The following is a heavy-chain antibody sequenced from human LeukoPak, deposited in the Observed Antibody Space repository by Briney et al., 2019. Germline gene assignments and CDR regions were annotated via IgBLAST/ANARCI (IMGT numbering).Heavy chain of an antibody. CDR3: AREALVHSPSGYDLTRNLDY. Sequence: SVKLSFNASGSTFTIYAISRVRQAPGHGLELMGVITTIFATANYAQKFQCRVTITADKSTSKVYMELSSLRSEDTDVYYCAREALVHSPSGYDLTRNLDYWGQGTLVTVSS. CDR2: ITTIFATA. D-gene: IGHD5-12*01. V-gene: IGHV1-69*06. J-gene: IGHJ4*02. CDR1: GSTFTIYA.